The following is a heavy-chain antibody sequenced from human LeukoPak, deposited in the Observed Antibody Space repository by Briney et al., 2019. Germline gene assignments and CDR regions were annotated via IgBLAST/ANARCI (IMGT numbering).Heavy chain of an antibody. J-gene: IGHJ4*02. V-gene: IGHV3-23*01. CDR1: GFTFSTYA. Sequence: GGSLRLSCAASGFTFSTYAMSWVRQAPGKGLELISAINTGGRTYYSDSVKGRFTISRDNSKNTVFLQMNSLRAEDTAVYYCAKDQGNFDYWGQGTLVTVSS. D-gene: IGHD6-13*01. CDR3: AKDQGNFDY. CDR2: INTGGRT.